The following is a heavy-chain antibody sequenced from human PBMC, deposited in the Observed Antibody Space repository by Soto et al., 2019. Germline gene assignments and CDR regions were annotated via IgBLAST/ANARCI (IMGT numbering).Heavy chain of an antibody. V-gene: IGHV3-7*01. CDR2: IYPDGSEK. D-gene: IGHD2-2*01. CDR1: GFTFNYFW. CDR3: ARYHCTRTSCPGSFDY. Sequence: PGGSLRLSCAASGFTFNYFWMSWVRQAPGKGLEWVANIYPDGSEKHYADSVKGRFTISRDNAENSLYLQMNSLRAVDTGLYYCARYHCTRTSCPGSFDYWGQGTPVTVSS. J-gene: IGHJ4*02.